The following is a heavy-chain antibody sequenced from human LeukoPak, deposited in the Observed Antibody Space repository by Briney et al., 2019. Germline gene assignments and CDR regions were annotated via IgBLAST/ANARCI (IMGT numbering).Heavy chain of an antibody. CDR2: ISSSSSYI. J-gene: IGHJ6*02. D-gene: IGHD3-3*01. CDR3: ARDYSTYYDFWSGYYEPYGMDV. V-gene: IGHV3-21*01. CDR1: GFTFSSYS. Sequence: GGSLRLSCAASGFTFSSYSMNWVRQAPGKGLEWVSSISSSSSYIYYADSVKGRFTISRDNAKNSLYLQMNSLRAEDTAVYYCARDYSTYYDFWSGYYEPYGMDVWGQGTTVTVSS.